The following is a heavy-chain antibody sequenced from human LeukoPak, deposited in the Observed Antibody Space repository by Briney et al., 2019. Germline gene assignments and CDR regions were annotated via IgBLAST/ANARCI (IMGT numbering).Heavy chain of an antibody. CDR3: TRRSVAGTFDY. CDR1: GYTFTSYD. CDR2: MNPSGGHT. D-gene: IGHD6-19*01. V-gene: IGHV1-8*01. J-gene: IGHJ4*02. Sequence: GASVKVSCKASGYTFTSYDINWVRQATGQGPEWMGWMNPSGGHTNYAQSLQGRVTMTRNTSTSTAYMDLSSLRSEDTAVYYCTRRSVAGTFDYWGQGTLVIVSS.